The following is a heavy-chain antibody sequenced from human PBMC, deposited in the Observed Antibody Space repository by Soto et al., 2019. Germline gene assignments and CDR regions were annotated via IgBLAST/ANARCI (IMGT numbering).Heavy chain of an antibody. CDR1: GGSISSGGYS. CDR3: ARGSGFKDGEYFQH. J-gene: IGHJ1*01. V-gene: IGHV4-30-2*01. CDR2: VYHSGST. Sequence: QLQLQESGSGLVKPSQTLSLTCAVSGGSISSGGYSWSWIRQPPGKGLEWIGYVYHSGSTYYNPSLKSRVNIAVDRTKNEFSLKLSSVPAADTAEYYCARGSGFKDGEYFQHWGQGTLVTVSS. D-gene: IGHD2-15*01.